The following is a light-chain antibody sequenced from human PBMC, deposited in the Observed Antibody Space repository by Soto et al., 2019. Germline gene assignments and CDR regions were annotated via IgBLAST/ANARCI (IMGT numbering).Light chain of an antibody. V-gene: IGKV3-11*01. CDR3: HQRSNWPPST. J-gene: IGKJ4*01. Sequence: EIVLTQSPATLSLSPGERATLSCRASQSISNFLAWYQQKPGQAPRLLIYDASKRATDIPDRFIGSGSGTDFTLTINSLEPEDFAVYYCHQRSNWPPSTLGGGTKVDIK. CDR2: DAS. CDR1: QSISNF.